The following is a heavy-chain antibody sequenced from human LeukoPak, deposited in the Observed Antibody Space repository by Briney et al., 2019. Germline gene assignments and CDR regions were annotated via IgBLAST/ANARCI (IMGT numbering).Heavy chain of an antibody. V-gene: IGHV1-46*01. CDR1: GYTFTSYY. J-gene: IGHJ6*02. CDR3: ASPYIMGTSGAYYYGMDV. D-gene: IGHD5-12*01. Sequence: ASVRVSCTASGYTFTSYYMHSVRQAPGQGLEWMGIINPSGGSTSYAQKFQGRVTVTRDTSTSTVYMELSSLRSEDTAVYYCASPYIMGTSGAYYYGMDVWGQGTTVTVSS. CDR2: INPSGGST.